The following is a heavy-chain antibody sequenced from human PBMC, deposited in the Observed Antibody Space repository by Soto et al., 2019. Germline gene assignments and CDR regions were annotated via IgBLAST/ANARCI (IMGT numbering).Heavy chain of an antibody. CDR2: VYHTGTT. V-gene: IGHV4-31*02. CDR1: GGPVRGDDLY. Sequence: PSETLSLTCVVSGGPVRGDDLYWSWIRHLPGKGLEWIANVYHTGTTYYNPSLKSRVSMSVDTSQNQFSLILASVTAADTAVYYCARALVTDYNSRDYHYYFAMDVWGQGTSVTVSS. D-gene: IGHD3-22*01. CDR3: ARALVTDYNSRDYHYYFAMDV. J-gene: IGHJ6*02.